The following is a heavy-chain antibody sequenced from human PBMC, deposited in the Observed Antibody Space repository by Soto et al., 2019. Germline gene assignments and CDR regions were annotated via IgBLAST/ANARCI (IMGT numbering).Heavy chain of an antibody. Sequence: QVQLVESGGGVVQPGRSLRLSCAASGFTFSSYGMHWVRQAPGKGLEWVAVISYDGSNKYYADSVKRRFTISRDNSKNTLYLQMNSLRAEDTAVYYCAKDTRYSYGPPDVWGQGTTVTVSS. J-gene: IGHJ6*02. CDR2: ISYDGSNK. V-gene: IGHV3-30*18. CDR1: GFTFSSYG. D-gene: IGHD5-18*01. CDR3: AKDTRYSYGPPDV.